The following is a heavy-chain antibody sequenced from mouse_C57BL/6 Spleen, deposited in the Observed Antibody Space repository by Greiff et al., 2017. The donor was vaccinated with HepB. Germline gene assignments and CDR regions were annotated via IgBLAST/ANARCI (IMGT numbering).Heavy chain of an antibody. CDR2: IRSKSNNYAT. Sequence: EVKLVESGGGLVQPQGSLKLSCAASGFSFNTYAMNWVRQAPGKGLEWVARIRSKSNNYATYYADSVKDRFTISRDDSESMLYLQMNNLKTEDTAMYYCVRLDYDVGYFDVWGTGTTVTVSS. J-gene: IGHJ1*03. D-gene: IGHD2-4*01. CDR1: GFSFNTYA. CDR3: VRLDYDVGYFDV. V-gene: IGHV10-1*01.